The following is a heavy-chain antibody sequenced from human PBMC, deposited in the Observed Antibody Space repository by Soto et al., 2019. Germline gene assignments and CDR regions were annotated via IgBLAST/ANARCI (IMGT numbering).Heavy chain of an antibody. Sequence: QVQLVQSGAEVKKPGASVKVSCKASGYTFTSYGISWVRQAPGQGLEWMGWISAYNGNTNYAQKLQGRVTMTTDTSTSTAYMGLRSLRSDETAGYYCARDLKIVTENLWAYWGQGTLVTVSS. CDR3: ARDLKIVTENLWAY. CDR1: GYTFTSYG. CDR2: ISAYNGNT. J-gene: IGHJ4*02. D-gene: IGHD1-26*01. V-gene: IGHV1-18*01.